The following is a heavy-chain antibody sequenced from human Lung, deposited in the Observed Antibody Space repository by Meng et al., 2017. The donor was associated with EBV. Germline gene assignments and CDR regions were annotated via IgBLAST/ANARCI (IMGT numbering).Heavy chain of an antibody. Sequence: HVQLVESGGXXVXPGXALXLSCATSGFTFNDYGIHWVRQAPGKGLEWVAVISFDGTNEYYADSVKGRFTISRDDSKNTSSLQMGALRAEDTAVYYCAKDGPHYFDHWGAGTLVTVSS. CDR2: ISFDGTNE. CDR3: AKDGPHYFDH. J-gene: IGHJ4*02. CDR1: GFTFNDYG. V-gene: IGHV3-30*18.